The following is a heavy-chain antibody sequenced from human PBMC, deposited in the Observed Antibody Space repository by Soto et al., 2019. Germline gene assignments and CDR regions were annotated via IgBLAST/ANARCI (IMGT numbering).Heavy chain of an antibody. J-gene: IGHJ4*02. V-gene: IGHV1-46*01. D-gene: IGHD3-10*01. CDR2: INPSGGST. CDR1: GYTFTNYY. CDR3: ARAFYGSGSYTFDY. Sequence: ASVKVSCKASGYTFTNYYIHWVRQAPGQGLEWMGRINPSGGSTGYAQKFQGRVTMTRDTSTTTVYMELSNLRSDDTAFYYCARAFYGSGSYTFDYWGQGNLVTVSS.